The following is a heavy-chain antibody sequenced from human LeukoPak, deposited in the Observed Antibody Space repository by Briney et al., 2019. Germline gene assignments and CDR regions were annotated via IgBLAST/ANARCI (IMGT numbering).Heavy chain of an antibody. CDR2: IYTSGST. CDR1: GASISSDSYY. CDR3: GRDDLVAIDY. Sequence: PSQTLSLTCTVSGASISSDSYYWSWIRQPAGKGLEWIGRIYTSGSTNYNPSLKSRVTISVDTSKNQFSLKLSSVTAADTAVYYCGRDDLVAIDYWGQGTLVTVSS. V-gene: IGHV4-61*02. J-gene: IGHJ4*02. D-gene: IGHD5-12*01.